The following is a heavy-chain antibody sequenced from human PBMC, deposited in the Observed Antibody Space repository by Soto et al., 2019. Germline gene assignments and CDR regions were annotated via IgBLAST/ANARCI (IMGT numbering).Heavy chain of an antibody. J-gene: IGHJ4*02. CDR1: GYSLTTNT. CDR3: ARVATAMTYDS. Sequence: WGSLRISSAASGYSLTTNTLHWVRQVPGKGLEWVASISNDGRRKYYADFVKGRFTISRDTANNILYLEMNSLRAEDTSLYYCARVATAMTYDSWGQGTQVTVSS. V-gene: IGHV3-30*04. CDR2: ISNDGRRK. D-gene: IGHD2-21*02.